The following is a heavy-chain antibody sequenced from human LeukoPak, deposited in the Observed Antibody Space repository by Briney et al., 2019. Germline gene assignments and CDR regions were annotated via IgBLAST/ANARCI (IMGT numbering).Heavy chain of an antibody. Sequence: GGSLRLSCAASGFTFSGYWMHWVRQAPGKGLVWVSRINSDGSSTTYADSVKGRFTISRDNAKDTLFLQMNSLRVEDTAVYYCVRKWELRDYWGQGSLVTVSS. V-gene: IGHV3-74*01. J-gene: IGHJ4*02. CDR2: INSDGSST. D-gene: IGHD1-26*01. CDR3: VRKWELRDY. CDR1: GFTFSGYW.